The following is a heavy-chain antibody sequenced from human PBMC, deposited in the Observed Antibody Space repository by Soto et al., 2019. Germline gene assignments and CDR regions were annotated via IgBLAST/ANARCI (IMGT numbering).Heavy chain of an antibody. CDR2: MNPNNGNT. Sequence: ASVMVSCKASGYTFTSYAINWVRQAAGQGLEWIGWMNPNNGNTHYAQKLQGRVTLTTDTSTSTAYIELRSLRSVDTAIYYCARDPGAATFDYWGQGPLVTVSS. V-gene: IGHV1-18*01. D-gene: IGHD1-26*01. CDR3: ARDPGAATFDY. J-gene: IGHJ4*01. CDR1: GYTFTSYA.